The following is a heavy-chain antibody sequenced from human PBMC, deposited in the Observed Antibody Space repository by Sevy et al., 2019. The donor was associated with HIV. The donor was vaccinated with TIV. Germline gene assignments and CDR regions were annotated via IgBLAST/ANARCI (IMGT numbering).Heavy chain of an antibody. CDR2: IIPIFGTA. Sequence: ASVKVSCKASGGTFSSYAISWVRQAPGQGLEWMGGIIPIFGTANYAQKFQGRVTITADESTSTAYMELSSLRSEDTAGYYCARDRCSSTSCYYHGMDVWGQGTTVTVSS. CDR3: ARDRCSSTSCYYHGMDV. V-gene: IGHV1-69*13. J-gene: IGHJ6*02. CDR1: GGTFSSYA. D-gene: IGHD2-2*01.